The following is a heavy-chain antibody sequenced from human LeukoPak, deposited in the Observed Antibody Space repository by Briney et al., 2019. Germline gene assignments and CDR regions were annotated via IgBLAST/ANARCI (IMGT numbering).Heavy chain of an antibody. CDR2: MNPNSGNT. V-gene: IGHV1-8*01. CDR3: ARRKRIAAAGQNWFDP. CDR1: GYTFTSYD. Sequence: ASVKDSCKASGYTFTSYDINWVRQATGQGLEWMGWMNPNSGNTGYAQKFQGRVTMTRNTSISTAYMELSSLRSEDSAVYYCARRKRIAAAGQNWFDPWGQGTLVTVSS. J-gene: IGHJ5*02. D-gene: IGHD6-13*01.